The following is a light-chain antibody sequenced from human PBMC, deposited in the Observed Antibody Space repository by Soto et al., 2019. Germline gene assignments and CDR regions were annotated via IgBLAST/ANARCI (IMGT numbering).Light chain of an antibody. J-gene: IGLJ1*01. V-gene: IGLV2-8*01. CDR2: EVS. CDR3: SSYAGTNNYV. CDR1: SSDIGGYNY. Sequence: QSALTQPPSASGSPGQSVTISCTGTSSDIGGYNYVSWYQQHPGKAPKLIIYEVSKRPSGVPDRFSGSKSGNTASLTVSGLQGEDEADYYCSSYAGTNNYVFGAGNKLTVL.